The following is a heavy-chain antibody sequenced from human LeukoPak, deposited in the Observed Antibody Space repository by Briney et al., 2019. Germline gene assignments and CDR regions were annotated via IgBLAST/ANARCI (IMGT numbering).Heavy chain of an antibody. CDR1: GFTFGPYT. V-gene: IGHV3-48*04. J-gene: IGHJ4*02. Sequence: GGSVRLSCGASGFTFGPYTMNWVREARGEGVEWVSYISSSSDTIYYADSVKGRFTISRDNAKNSLYLQMTSPRAEDTAVYYCASGMRVGPNIWGQGTMVTVSS. CDR2: ISSSSDTI. D-gene: IGHD1-26*01. CDR3: ASGMRVGPNI.